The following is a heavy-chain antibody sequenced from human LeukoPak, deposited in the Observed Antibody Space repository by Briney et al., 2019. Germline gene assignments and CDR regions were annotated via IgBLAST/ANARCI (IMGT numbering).Heavy chain of an antibody. CDR2: IIPIFGTA. Sequence: ASVKLSCKASGGTFSIYAISWVRQSPGQGLEWMGGIIPIFGTANYAQKFQGRVTITADESTSTAYMELSSLRSEDTAVYYWASGGYDILTGPRYYYYGMDVWGKGTTVTVSS. CDR3: ASGGYDILTGPRYYYYGMDV. D-gene: IGHD3-9*01. CDR1: GGTFSIYA. J-gene: IGHJ6*04. V-gene: IGHV1-69*01.